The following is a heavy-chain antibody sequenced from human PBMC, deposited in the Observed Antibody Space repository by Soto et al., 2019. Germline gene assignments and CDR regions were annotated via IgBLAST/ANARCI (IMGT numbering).Heavy chain of an antibody. D-gene: IGHD3-22*01. J-gene: IGHJ3*02. CDR3: ARGYYDSRGQSNTFDI. Sequence: QVQLQESGPGLVKPSETLSLTCTVSGASISSSYWSWIRQSSGKGLEWIGYVYYTGSTNYNPSLKSRVTISVDTSKNQFSLKVSSVTAADTAVYYCARGYYDSRGQSNTFDIWGQGTMVTVSS. V-gene: IGHV4-59*01. CDR1: GASISSSY. CDR2: VYYTGST.